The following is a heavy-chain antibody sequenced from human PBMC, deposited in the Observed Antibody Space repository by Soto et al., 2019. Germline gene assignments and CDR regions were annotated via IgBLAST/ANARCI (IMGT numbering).Heavy chain of an antibody. V-gene: IGHV3-20*01. D-gene: IGHD3-3*01. CDR1: GFTFDDYG. Sequence: GGSLRLSCAASGFTFDDYGMSWVRQAPGKGLEWVSGINWNGGSTGYADSVKGRFTISRDNAKNSLYLQMNSLRAEDTALYHCARHLEEYYDFWSGYSPYYYYGMDVWGQGTTVTVSS. J-gene: IGHJ6*02. CDR2: INWNGGST. CDR3: ARHLEEYYDFWSGYSPYYYYGMDV.